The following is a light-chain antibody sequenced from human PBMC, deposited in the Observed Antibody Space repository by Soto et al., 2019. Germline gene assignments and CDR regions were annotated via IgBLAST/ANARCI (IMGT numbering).Light chain of an antibody. CDR1: SSNIGPTYD. J-gene: IGLJ1*01. CDR2: ANT. Sequence: QSVLTQPPLVSGAPGQRVTISCIGSSSNIGPTYDVHWYQQLPGTAPKLLIYANTNRPSGVPDRFSGSKSGTSASLAITGLQAEDEADYFCQSYDSSLSGYVFGTGTKVTVL. CDR3: QSYDSSLSGYV. V-gene: IGLV1-40*01.